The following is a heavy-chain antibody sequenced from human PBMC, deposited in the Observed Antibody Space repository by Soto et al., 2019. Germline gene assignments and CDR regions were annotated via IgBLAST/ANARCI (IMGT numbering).Heavy chain of an antibody. V-gene: IGHV1-18*01. CDR2: ISAYNGNT. D-gene: IGHD2-2*01. CDR1: GYTFTSYG. Sequence: QVPLVQSGAEVKKPGASVKVSCKASGYTFTSYGISWVRQAPGQGLEWMGWISAYNGNTNYAQKLQGRVTMTTDTSTSTAYMELRSLRSDDTAVYYCAALDCSSTSCYYNWFDPWGQGTLVTVSS. J-gene: IGHJ5*02. CDR3: AALDCSSTSCYYNWFDP.